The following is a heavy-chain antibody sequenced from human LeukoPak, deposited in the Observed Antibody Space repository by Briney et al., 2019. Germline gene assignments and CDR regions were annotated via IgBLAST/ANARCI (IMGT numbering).Heavy chain of an antibody. CDR3: ARGTTVTSYYYYYYYMDV. V-gene: IGHV1-8*01. Sequence: ASVKVSCKASGYTFTSYDINWVRQATGQGREWMGWMNPNSGNTGYAQKFQGRVTITRNTSISTAYMELSSLRSEDTAVYYCARGTTVTSYYYYYYYMDVWGKGTTVTVSS. J-gene: IGHJ6*03. CDR1: GYTFTSYD. D-gene: IGHD4-17*01. CDR2: MNPNSGNT.